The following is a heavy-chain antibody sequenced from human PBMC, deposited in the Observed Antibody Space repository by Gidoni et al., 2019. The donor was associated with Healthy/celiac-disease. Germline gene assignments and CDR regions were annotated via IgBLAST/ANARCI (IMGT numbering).Heavy chain of an antibody. J-gene: IGHJ4*02. D-gene: IGHD2-15*01. CDR2: ISYDGSNK. CDR1: GFTFSSYG. V-gene: IGHV3-30*18. CDR3: AKDRETYCSGGSCYWFDY. Sequence: QVQLVESGGGVVQPGRSLRLSCAASGFTFSSYGLHWVRQAPGKGLEWVAVISYDGSNKYYADAVKGRFTISRDNSKNTLYLQMNSLRAEDTAVYYCAKDRETYCSGGSCYWFDYWGQGTLVTVSS.